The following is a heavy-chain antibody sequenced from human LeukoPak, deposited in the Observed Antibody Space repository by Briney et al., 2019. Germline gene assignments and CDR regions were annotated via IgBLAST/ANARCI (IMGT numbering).Heavy chain of an antibody. V-gene: IGHV4-61*02. CDR1: GGSISSGSYY. CDR2: IYTSGST. CDR3: ARVRYYDSSGYYFSI. D-gene: IGHD3-22*01. J-gene: IGHJ4*02. Sequence: PSETLSLTCTVSGGSISSGSYYWSWIRQPAGKGLEWIGRIYTSGSTNYNPSLKSRVTISVDTSKNQFSLKLSSVTAADTAVYYCARVRYYDSSGYYFSIWGQGTLVTVSS.